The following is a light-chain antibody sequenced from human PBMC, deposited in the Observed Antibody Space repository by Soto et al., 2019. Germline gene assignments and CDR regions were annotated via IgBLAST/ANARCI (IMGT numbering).Light chain of an antibody. CDR2: EVS. CDR3: SSSTTSSTLV. J-gene: IGLJ2*01. Sequence: QSALTQPASVSGSPGQSITISCTGTSSDVGAYNYVSWYQQHPGKAPKLMIYEVSNRPSGVSSRFSGSKSGNTASLTISGLQAEDEADYSCSSSTTSSTLVFGGGTKLTVL. V-gene: IGLV2-14*03. CDR1: SSDVGAYNY.